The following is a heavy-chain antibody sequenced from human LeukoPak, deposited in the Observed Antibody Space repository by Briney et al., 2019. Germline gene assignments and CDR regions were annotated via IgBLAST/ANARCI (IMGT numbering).Heavy chain of an antibody. V-gene: IGHV4-59*01. CDR1: GGSISSYY. Sequence: SETLSLTCTVSGGSISSYYWSWIRQPPGKGLVWIGYVHYSGSTNYNPSLKSRVTISVDTSKNQFSLKLSSVTAADTAVYYCARVSWFPGTSYYYMDVWGKGTTVTVSS. CDR3: ARVSWFPGTSYYYMDV. J-gene: IGHJ6*03. CDR2: VHYSGST. D-gene: IGHD1-1*01.